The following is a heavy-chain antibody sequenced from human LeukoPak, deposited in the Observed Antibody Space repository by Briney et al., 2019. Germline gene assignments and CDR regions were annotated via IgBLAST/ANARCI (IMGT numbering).Heavy chain of an antibody. J-gene: IGHJ4*02. V-gene: IGHV3-30-3*01. D-gene: IGHD3-22*01. CDR3: ARDLFGYDSSGYYGPFDY. Sequence: GGSPRLSCAASGFTFSSYAMHWVRQAPGKGLEWVAVISYDGSNKYYADSVKGRFTISRDNSKNTLYLQMNSLRAEDTAVYYCARDLFGYDSSGYYGPFDYWGQGTLVTVSS. CDR2: ISYDGSNK. CDR1: GFTFSSYA.